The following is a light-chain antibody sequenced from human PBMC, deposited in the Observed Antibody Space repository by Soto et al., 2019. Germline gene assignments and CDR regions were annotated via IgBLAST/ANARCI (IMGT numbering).Light chain of an antibody. V-gene: IGKV2-28*01. CDR1: QSLLHSNGYNY. CDR2: LGS. J-gene: IGKJ3*01. CDR3: MQALQTPLFT. Sequence: DIVMTQSPLSLPVTPGEPASISCRSSQSLLHSNGYNYLDWYLQKPGQSPQVLIYLGSNRASGVPDRFSGSGSVTDCTLKISRVEAEYVGVYYCMQALQTPLFTFGPGTKVDIK.